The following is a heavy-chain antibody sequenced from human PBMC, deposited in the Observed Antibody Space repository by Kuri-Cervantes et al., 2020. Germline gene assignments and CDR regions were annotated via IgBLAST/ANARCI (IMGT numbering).Heavy chain of an antibody. CDR2: ISSSGSPI. CDR3: ATQRDGVGGYFDY. V-gene: IGHV3-11*04. D-gene: IGHD2-8*01. Sequence: GESLKISCAASGFMFSDYFMSWIRQAPGRGLEWVSYISSSGSPIYYADSVRGRFTISRDNAKNSLSLQMNSLRAEDTAVYYCATQRDGVGGYFDYWGQGILVTVSS. J-gene: IGHJ4*02. CDR1: GFMFSDYF.